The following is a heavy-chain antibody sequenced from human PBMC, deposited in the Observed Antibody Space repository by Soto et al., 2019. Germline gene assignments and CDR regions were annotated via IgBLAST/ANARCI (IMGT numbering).Heavy chain of an antibody. V-gene: IGHV3-74*01. CDR2: IHSDGGTT. J-gene: IGHJ4*02. CDR3: ARTYGSNSHFDY. Sequence: EVQLVESGGGLVQPGGSLRLSCAASGFTFSSYWMHWVRQAPGKGLVWVSRIHSDGGTTTYADSVKGRFTMSRDNAKNTLYLQMNRLRAEDTAVYYCARTYGSNSHFDYWGQGTLVTVSS. D-gene: IGHD4-17*01. CDR1: GFTFSSYW.